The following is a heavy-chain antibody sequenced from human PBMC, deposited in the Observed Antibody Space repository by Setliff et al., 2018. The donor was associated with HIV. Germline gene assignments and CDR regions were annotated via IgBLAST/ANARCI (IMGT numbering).Heavy chain of an antibody. V-gene: IGHV4-39*01. CDR1: SGSISSSPYY. J-gene: IGHJ4*02. D-gene: IGHD6-19*01. Sequence: SETLSLTCTVSSGSISSSPYYWAWIRPPPGTGLEWIGTIYYSWSTYYNPSLKSRVSISVDTSKNQFSLKLTSVSAADTAVYYCARSPPGIAVAGLLDYWGQGTLVTVSS. CDR3: ARSPPGIAVAGLLDY. CDR2: IYYSWST.